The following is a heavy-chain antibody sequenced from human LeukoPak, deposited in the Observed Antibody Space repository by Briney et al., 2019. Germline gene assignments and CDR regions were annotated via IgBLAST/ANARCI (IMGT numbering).Heavy chain of an antibody. CDR1: GYSISSGYY. V-gene: IGHV4-38-2*01. J-gene: IGHJ4*02. CDR3: ASLQLLYNY. D-gene: IGHD2-2*02. Sequence: SETLSLTCAVSGYSISSGYYWGWIRQPPGKGLEWIGSIYHSGSTYYNPSLKSRVTISVDTSKNQFSLKLSSVTAADTAVYYCASLQLLYNYWGQGTLVTVSS. CDR2: IYHSGST.